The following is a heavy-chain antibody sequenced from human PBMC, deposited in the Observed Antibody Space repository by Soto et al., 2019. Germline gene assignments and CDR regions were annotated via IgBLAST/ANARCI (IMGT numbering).Heavy chain of an antibody. Sequence: QVHLVQSGDEVKKPGASVKVSCKASGYSFTSYGISWVRQAPGQELEWMGWISTDNGNTNYAHNLQGRVTMTTDTSTSTAYMELWSLRLDDTAVYYCARDVPDTALFFYYYGMDVWGQGTTFTVSS. CDR2: ISTDNGNT. D-gene: IGHD5-18*01. J-gene: IGHJ6*02. CDR1: GYSFTSYG. V-gene: IGHV1-18*01. CDR3: ARDVPDTALFFYYYGMDV.